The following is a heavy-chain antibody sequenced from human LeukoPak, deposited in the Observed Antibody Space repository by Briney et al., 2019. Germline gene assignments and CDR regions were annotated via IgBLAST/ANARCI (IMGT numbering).Heavy chain of an antibody. CDR1: GGSISSSSYY. V-gene: IGHV4-39*07. Sequence: SETLSLTCTVSGGSISSSSYYWGWIRQPPGKGLEWIGSIYYSGSTNYNPSLKSRVTISVDTSKNQFSLKLSSVTAADTAVYYCARSGSSGYYKAAFDYWGQGTLVTVSS. D-gene: IGHD3-22*01. J-gene: IGHJ4*02. CDR3: ARSGSSGYYKAAFDY. CDR2: IYYSGST.